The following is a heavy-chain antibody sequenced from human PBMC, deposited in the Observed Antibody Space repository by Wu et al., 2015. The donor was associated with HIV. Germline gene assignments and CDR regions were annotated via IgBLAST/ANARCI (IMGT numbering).Heavy chain of an antibody. J-gene: IGHJ3*02. Sequence: QVQLVQSGAEVKKPGSSVKVSCKASGDTFSSYAISWVRQAPGQGLEWMGGIIPIFGTANYAQKFQGRVTITTDESTSTAYMELSSLKSEDTAMYYCATAVRIAAAGIDAFHIWGQGTMVTVSS. CDR2: IIPIFGTA. V-gene: IGHV1-69*05. D-gene: IGHD6-13*01. CDR3: ATAVRIAAAGIDAFHI. CDR1: GDTFSSYA.